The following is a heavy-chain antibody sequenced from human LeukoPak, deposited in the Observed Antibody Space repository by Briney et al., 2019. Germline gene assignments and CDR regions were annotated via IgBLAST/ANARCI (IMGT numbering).Heavy chain of an antibody. CDR1: GGTFSSYA. CDR3: ARTTEGGYTYDYFYYYYMDV. Sequence: ASVKVSCKASGGTFSSYAISWVRQAPGQGLEWMGGIIPMFGTANYAQKFQGRVTITADKSTSTAYMELSSLRSEDTAVYYCARTTEGGYTYDYFYYYYMDVWGKGTTVTISS. D-gene: IGHD5-18*01. J-gene: IGHJ6*03. V-gene: IGHV1-69*06. CDR2: IIPMFGTA.